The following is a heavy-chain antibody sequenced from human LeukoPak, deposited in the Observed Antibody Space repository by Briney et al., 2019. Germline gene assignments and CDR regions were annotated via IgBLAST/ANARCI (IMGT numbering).Heavy chain of an antibody. CDR3: ARRAGFCSGGTCYHFDY. CDR1: GGSFSGYY. CDR2: IYYSGNT. Sequence: SETLSLTCAVYGGSFSGYYWGWIRQPPGKGLEWIGNIYYSGNTYYNPSLKSRVTISVDTSKNQFSLKLSSVTAADTAVYYCARRAGFCSGGTCYHFDYWGQGTLATVSS. J-gene: IGHJ4*02. V-gene: IGHV4-34*01. D-gene: IGHD2-15*01.